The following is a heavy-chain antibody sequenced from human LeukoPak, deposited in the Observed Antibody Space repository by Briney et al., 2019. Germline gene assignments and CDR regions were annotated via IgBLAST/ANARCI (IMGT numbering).Heavy chain of an antibody. Sequence: GGSLRLSCAASGFTFNDYAMYWVRQTPGKGLEWVTLISYDGYDKSYADSVRGRFTISRDNSKNTLYLQMDSLRSEDTAVYYCAKDPEKYSGSYLYYFNYWGQGTLVTVSS. CDR1: GFTFNDYA. D-gene: IGHD1-26*01. V-gene: IGHV3-30-3*01. CDR2: ISYDGYDK. CDR3: AKDPEKYSGSYLYYFNY. J-gene: IGHJ4*02.